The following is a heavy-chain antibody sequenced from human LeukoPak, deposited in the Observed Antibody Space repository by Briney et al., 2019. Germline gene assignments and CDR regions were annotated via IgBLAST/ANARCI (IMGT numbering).Heavy chain of an antibody. CDR1: GGSISSSSYY. V-gene: IGHV4-39*01. CDR3: ARQVLLWFGELSSGDADY. J-gene: IGHJ4*02. Sequence: PSETLSLTCTVSGGSISSSSYYWGWIRQPPGKGREWIGSIYYSGSTYYNPSRKSRVTISVDTSKNQFSLKLSSVTAADTAVYYCARQVLLWFGELSSGDADYWGQGTLVTVSS. D-gene: IGHD3-10*01. CDR2: IYYSGST.